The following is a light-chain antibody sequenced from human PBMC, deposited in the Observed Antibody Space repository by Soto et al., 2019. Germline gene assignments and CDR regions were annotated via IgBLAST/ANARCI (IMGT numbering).Light chain of an antibody. CDR2: AAS. V-gene: IGKV1-8*01. Sequence: AIRMTQSPSSFSASTGDRVTITCRASQGISSYLAWYQQKPGKAPKLLIYAASTLHSGVPSKFSGSGSGTDFTLTISSLQPEDFATYYCQQLNSYPLTFGGGTKV. CDR1: QGISSY. J-gene: IGKJ4*01. CDR3: QQLNSYPLT.